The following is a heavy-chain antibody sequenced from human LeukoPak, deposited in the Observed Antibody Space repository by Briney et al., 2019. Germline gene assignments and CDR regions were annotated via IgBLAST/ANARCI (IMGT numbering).Heavy chain of an antibody. CDR2: IIPIFGTP. J-gene: IGHJ6*02. CDR1: GGTXSSYA. CDR3: ARVGWYYDILTGYYPFVAGMDV. D-gene: IGHD3-9*01. V-gene: IGHV1-69*01. Sequence: ASVKVSCKASGGTXSSYAISWVRQAPGQALEWMGGIIPIFGTPTYAQKFQGRVTITADESTSTAYMELSSLRSEDTAVYYCARVGWYYDILTGYYPFVAGMDVWGQGTSVTVSS.